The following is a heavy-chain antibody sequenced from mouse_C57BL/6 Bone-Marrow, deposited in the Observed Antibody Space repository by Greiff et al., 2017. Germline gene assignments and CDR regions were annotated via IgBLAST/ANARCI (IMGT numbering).Heavy chain of an antibody. J-gene: IGHJ2*01. CDR2: INPNNGGT. V-gene: IGHV1-26*01. CDR1: GYTFTDYY. D-gene: IGHD2-2*01. CDR3: ARGGYGYDGNFDY. Sequence: VQLQQSGPELVKPGASVKISCKASGYTFTDYYMNWVKQSHGKSLEWIGDINPNNGGTSYNQKFKGKATLTVDKSSSPAYMERRSLTSEASAVYNCARGGYGYDGNFDYWGQGTTLTVSS.